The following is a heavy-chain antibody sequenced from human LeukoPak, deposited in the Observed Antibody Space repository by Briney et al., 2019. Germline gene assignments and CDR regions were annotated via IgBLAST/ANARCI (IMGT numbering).Heavy chain of an antibody. CDR1: GFTFSRYW. CDR3: AREGYSPY. D-gene: IGHD6-13*01. V-gene: IGHV3-7*01. J-gene: IGHJ4*02. CDR2: INQDESAK. Sequence: GGSLRLSCAASGFTFSRYWMSWVRQAPGKGLEWVASINQDESAKYYVDSVKSRFTSSRDNAKNSLYLQMDSLRAEDTAVYYCAREGYSPYWGQGTLVTVSS.